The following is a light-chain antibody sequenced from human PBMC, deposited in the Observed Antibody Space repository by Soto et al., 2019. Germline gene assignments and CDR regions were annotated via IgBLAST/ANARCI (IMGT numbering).Light chain of an antibody. CDR1: SSDIGSYNL. CDR2: EGS. Sequence: QSVLTQPASVSGSPGQSITISCTGTSSDIGSYNLVSWYHHHPGNALKLMIYEGSKRPSGVSNRFSGSKSGNTASLTISGLQAEDEADYYCCSYAGTTLFGGGTKLTVL. CDR3: CSYAGTTL. V-gene: IGLV2-23*01. J-gene: IGLJ2*01.